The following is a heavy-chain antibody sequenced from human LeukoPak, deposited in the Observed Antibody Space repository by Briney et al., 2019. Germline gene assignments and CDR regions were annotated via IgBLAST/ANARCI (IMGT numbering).Heavy chain of an antibody. V-gene: IGHV3-23*01. Sequence: GGSLRLSCAASGFTFSSYAMSWVRQARGEGLEWVSSIRGSGGSTFYADSVKGRFTISRDNSKNTLYLQMNSLKTEDTAVYYCTTTLRYFDKRMNWGQGTLVTVS. CDR1: GFTFSSYA. CDR3: TTTLRYFDKRMN. D-gene: IGHD3-9*01. CDR2: IRGSGGST. J-gene: IGHJ4*02.